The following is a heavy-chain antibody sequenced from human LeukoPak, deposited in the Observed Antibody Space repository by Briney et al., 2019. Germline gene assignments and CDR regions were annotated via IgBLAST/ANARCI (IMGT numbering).Heavy chain of an antibody. CDR1: GFTFNNYA. J-gene: IGHJ4*02. CDR3: AKPLRAYDY. V-gene: IGHV3-23*01. Sequence: GGSLRLSCAASGFTFNNYAMSWVRQAPGKGPEWVSDISASGGKTYDADSVKGRFTIARDNSKNTLYLQMNSLRAEDTAVYYCAKPLRAYDYWGQGTLVTVSS. CDR2: ISASGGKT.